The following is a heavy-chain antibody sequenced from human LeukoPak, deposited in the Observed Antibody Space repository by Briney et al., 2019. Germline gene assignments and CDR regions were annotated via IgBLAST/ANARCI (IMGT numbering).Heavy chain of an antibody. D-gene: IGHD1-1*01. J-gene: IGHJ4*02. CDR1: GGSVSSGSYY. CDR3: ARGTGTTNFDY. CDR2: IYPSGSTIYPSGTT. Sequence: SETRSLTCTVSGGSVSSGSYYWSWIRQPAGKGLEWIGRIYPSGSTIYPSGTTHYNPSLKSRVTISVDTSKNQFSLKVDSVTAADAAVYFCARGTGTTNFDYWGQGTLVTVSS. V-gene: IGHV4-61*02.